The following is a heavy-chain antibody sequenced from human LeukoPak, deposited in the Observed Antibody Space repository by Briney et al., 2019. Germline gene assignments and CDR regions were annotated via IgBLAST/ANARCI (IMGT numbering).Heavy chain of an antibody. V-gene: IGHV1-46*01. CDR2: INPSGGST. CDR3: ARSRTDGMATIKGFYFDY. D-gene: IGHD5-12*01. CDR1: GYTFTSYY. J-gene: IGHJ4*02. Sequence: ASVKVSCKASGYTFTSYYMHWVRQAPGQGLEWMGIINPSGGSTSYAQKFQSRVTMTRDTSTSTVYMELSSLRSEDTAVYYCARSRTDGMATIKGFYFDYWAREPWSPSPQ.